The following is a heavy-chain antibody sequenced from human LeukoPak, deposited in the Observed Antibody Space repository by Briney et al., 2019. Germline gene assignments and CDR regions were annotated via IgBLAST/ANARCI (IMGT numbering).Heavy chain of an antibody. CDR2: IYYSGST. CDR1: GGSISSSSYY. CDR3: ARADTAMVTVDY. V-gene: IGHV4-39*07. D-gene: IGHD5-18*01. Sequence: SETLSLTCTVSGGSISSSSYYWGWIRQPPGKGLEWIGSIYYSGSTYYNPSLKSRVTISVDTSKNQFSLKLSSVTAADTAVYYCARADTAMVTVDYWGQGTLVTVFS. J-gene: IGHJ4*02.